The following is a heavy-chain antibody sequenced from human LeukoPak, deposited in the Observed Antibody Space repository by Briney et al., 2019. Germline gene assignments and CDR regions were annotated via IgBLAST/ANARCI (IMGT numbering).Heavy chain of an antibody. D-gene: IGHD6-19*01. J-gene: IGHJ3*02. CDR1: GGSISSYY. CDR3: ARDRQDGIAVAGTIDAFDI. V-gene: IGHV4-59*12. CDR2: IYHSGST. Sequence: PSETLSLTCTVSGGSISSYYWSWIRQPPGKGLEWIGYIYHSGSTYYNPSLKSRVTISVDRSKNQFSLKLSSVTAADTAVYYCARDRQDGIAVAGTIDAFDIWGQGTMVTVSS.